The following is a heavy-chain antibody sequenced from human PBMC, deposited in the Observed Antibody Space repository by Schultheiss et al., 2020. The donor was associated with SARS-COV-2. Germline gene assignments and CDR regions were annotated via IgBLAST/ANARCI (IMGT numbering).Heavy chain of an antibody. Sequence: GGSLRLSCAASGFTFSSYSMNWVRQAPGKGLEWVSSISSSSRHIYYSDSVKGRFTISRDNAKNSLYLQMNSLRAEDTAVYYCAKVSYSSSPEDYWGQGTLVTVSS. CDR1: GFTFSSYS. CDR2: ISSSSRHI. CDR3: AKVSYSSSPEDY. V-gene: IGHV3-21*01. J-gene: IGHJ4*02. D-gene: IGHD6-6*01.